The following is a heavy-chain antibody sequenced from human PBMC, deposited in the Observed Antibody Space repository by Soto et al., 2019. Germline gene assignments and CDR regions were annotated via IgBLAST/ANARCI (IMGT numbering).Heavy chain of an antibody. V-gene: IGHV3-7*03. CDR1: GFTFSTSW. J-gene: IGHJ4*02. D-gene: IGHD6-19*01. CDR3: ARCFGAVAGSN. Sequence: EVQLVESGGGLVQPGESLRLSCVASGFTFSTSWMSWVRQAPGKGPEWVANIRGDGGEKYYADSVKGRFTISRDNAKNSLLPEMNSLRAEDTALYHCARCFGAVAGSNWGQGTLVTVSS. CDR2: IRGDGGEK.